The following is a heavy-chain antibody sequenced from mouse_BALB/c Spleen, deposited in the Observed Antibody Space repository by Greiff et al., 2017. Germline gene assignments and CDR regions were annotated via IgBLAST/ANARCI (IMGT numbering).Heavy chain of an antibody. CDR1: GDSITSGY. V-gene: IGHV3-8*02. D-gene: IGHD2-14*01. CDR3: ARSRENHYRYDY. J-gene: IGHJ2*01. CDR2: ISYSGST. Sequence: EVKLMESGPSLVKPSQTLSLTCSVTGDSITSGYWNWIRKFPGNKLEYMGYISYSGSTYYNPSLKSRISITRDTSKNQYYLQLNSVTTEDTATYYCARSRENHYRYDYWGQGTTLTVSS.